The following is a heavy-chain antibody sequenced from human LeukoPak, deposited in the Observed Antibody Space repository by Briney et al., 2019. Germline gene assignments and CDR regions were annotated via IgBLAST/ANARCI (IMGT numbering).Heavy chain of an antibody. CDR1: GFTVSSNY. J-gene: IGHJ4*02. D-gene: IGHD1-26*01. Sequence: GGSLRLSCAASGFTVSSNYMSWVRQAPGKGLEWVSVIYSDGRTYYADSVKGRFTISRDNSKNTLYLETNSLRAEDTAVYYCVKDSPPRYSGSPPAYWGQGTLVTVSS. CDR2: IYSDGRT. CDR3: VKDSPPRYSGSPPAY. V-gene: IGHV3-53*01.